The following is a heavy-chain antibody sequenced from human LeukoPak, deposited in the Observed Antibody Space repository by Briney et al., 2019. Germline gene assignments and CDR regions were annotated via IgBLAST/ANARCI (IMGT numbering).Heavy chain of an antibody. CDR1: GGSFSGYY. CDR2: INHSGST. D-gene: IGHD3-10*01. V-gene: IGHV4-34*01. CDR3: ARGNSGSYGYWFDP. J-gene: IGHJ5*02. Sequence: SETLSLTCAVYGGSFSGYYWSWIRQPPGKGLEWIGEINHSGSTNYNPSLKSRVTISVDTSKNQFSLKLSSVTAADTAVYYCARGNSGSYGYWFDPWGQGTLVTVSS.